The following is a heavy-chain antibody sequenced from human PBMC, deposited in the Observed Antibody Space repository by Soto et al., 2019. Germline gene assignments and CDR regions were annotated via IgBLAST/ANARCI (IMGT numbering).Heavy chain of an antibody. Sequence: QVQLVESGGGVVQPGRSLRLSCAASGFTFSDYGMHWVRQAPGKGLEWVAVISYDGSNDFYADSVKGRFTVSRDNSKNTLYLQMNSLRVEDTAVYYCAKDLGSSWDFEYWGQGTLFTVSS. J-gene: IGHJ4*02. CDR3: AKDLGSSWDFEY. D-gene: IGHD6-13*01. CDR1: GFTFSDYG. CDR2: ISYDGSND. V-gene: IGHV3-30*18.